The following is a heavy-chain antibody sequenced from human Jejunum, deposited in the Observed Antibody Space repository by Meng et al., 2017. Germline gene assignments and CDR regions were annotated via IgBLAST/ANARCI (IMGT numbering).Heavy chain of an antibody. V-gene: IGHV4-39*07. CDR3: ATGSYSDY. Sequence: SETLSLTCSVSGASISSSNYYWGWIRQPPGKGLEWIASFTFGGRTYSSPSLNSRVFISFDTTKNQLSLKLTSVTAADTAVYYCATGSYSDYWGQGTLVTVSS. CDR1: GASISSSNYY. CDR2: FTFGGRT. J-gene: IGHJ4*02. D-gene: IGHD1-1*01.